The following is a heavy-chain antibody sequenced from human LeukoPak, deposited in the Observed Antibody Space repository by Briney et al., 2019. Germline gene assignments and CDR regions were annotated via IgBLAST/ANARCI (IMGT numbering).Heavy chain of an antibody. J-gene: IGHJ5*02. CDR1: GYTSTSYA. CDR2: INAGNGNT. Sequence: GGSVKVSCKASGYTSTSYAMHWVRQAPGQRLEWMGWINAGNGNTKYSQKFQGRVTITRDTSASTAYMELSSLRSEDTAVYYCARDPPGELRGFDPWGRGTLVTVSS. V-gene: IGHV1-3*01. CDR3: ARDPPGELRGFDP. D-gene: IGHD1-26*01.